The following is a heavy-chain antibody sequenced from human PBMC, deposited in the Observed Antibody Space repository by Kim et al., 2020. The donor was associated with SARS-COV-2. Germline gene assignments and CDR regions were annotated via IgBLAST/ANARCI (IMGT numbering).Heavy chain of an antibody. V-gene: IGHV3-11*05. D-gene: IGHD5-12*01. Sequence: YTNSADAVKGRFTNSGDNAKNSLYLKMNSLRAEDTAVYYCARALSGTGDYWGQGTLVTVSS. CDR3: ARALSGTGDY. CDR2: YT. J-gene: IGHJ4*02.